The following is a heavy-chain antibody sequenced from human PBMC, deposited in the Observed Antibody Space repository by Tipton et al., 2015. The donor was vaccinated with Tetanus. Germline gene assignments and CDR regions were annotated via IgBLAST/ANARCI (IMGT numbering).Heavy chain of an antibody. CDR2: IYYNGRL. V-gene: IGHV4-61*01. J-gene: IGHJ5*01. CDR1: GGSISSSSYY. CDR3: ARDGWGLTNWFDS. D-gene: IGHD4/OR15-4a*01. Sequence: TLSLTCTVSGGSISSSSYYWSWIRQPPGKGLEWIGYIYYNGRLNYNPSLKSRVTISVDTSKNQFSLKLNSVTGADTAVYYCARDGWGLTNWFDSWGQGTLVTVSS.